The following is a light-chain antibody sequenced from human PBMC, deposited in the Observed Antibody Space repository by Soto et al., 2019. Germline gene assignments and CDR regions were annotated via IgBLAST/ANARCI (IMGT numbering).Light chain of an antibody. V-gene: IGKV1-39*01. CDR3: QQSYSTRYT. J-gene: IGKJ3*01. CDR1: QSISSY. CDR2: AAS. Sequence: DIQMTQSPSSLSASVGDRVTITCRASQSISSYLNWYQQKPGKAPKLLIYAASSLQSGVPSRFSGSGSGTDFTLTISSLQPEDFATYYCQQSYSTRYTCGPGTKVDIK.